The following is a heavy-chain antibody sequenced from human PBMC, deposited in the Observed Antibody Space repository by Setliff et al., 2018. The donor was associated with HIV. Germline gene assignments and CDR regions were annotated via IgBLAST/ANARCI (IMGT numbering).Heavy chain of an antibody. J-gene: IGHJ5*02. CDR2: IYTSGST. CDR1: GGPISGYF. CDR3: ARDLPELTGRSFDP. V-gene: IGHV4-4*07. D-gene: IGHD7-27*01. Sequence: PSETLSLTCNVSGGPISGYFWTWIRQPAGKGLEWIGRIYTSGSTNYNPSLKSRPSMSIDTSKNHFSLRLTSVTAADTAVYYCARDLPELTGRSFDPWGQGIQVTVSS.